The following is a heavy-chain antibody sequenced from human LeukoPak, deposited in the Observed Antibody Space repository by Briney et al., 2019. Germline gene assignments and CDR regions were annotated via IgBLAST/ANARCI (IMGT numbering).Heavy chain of an antibody. V-gene: IGHV3-74*01. Sequence: GGSLRLSCAASGFTFSNCWMHWVRQAPGKGLVWVSRINSDGSSTSYADSVKGRFTISRDNAKNTLYLQMNSLRAEDTAVYYCARVLDGVGATRSFDYWGQGTLVTVSS. CDR1: GFTFSNCW. CDR2: INSDGSST. CDR3: ARVLDGVGATRSFDY. D-gene: IGHD1-26*01. J-gene: IGHJ4*02.